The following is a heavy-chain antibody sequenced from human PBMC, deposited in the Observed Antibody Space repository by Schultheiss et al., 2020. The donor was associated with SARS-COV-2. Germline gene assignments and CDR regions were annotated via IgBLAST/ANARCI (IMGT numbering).Heavy chain of an antibody. Sequence: GGSLRLSCAASGFTFSSYAMHWVRQAPGKGLEWVANIKEDGSEKYYVDSVNGRFTISSDNAKNSLYLQMSSLRVEDTAVYYCARHISGRPGSRAIFDYWGQGTLVTVSS. CDR2: IKEDGSEK. CDR1: GFTFSSYA. CDR3: ARHISGRPGSRAIFDY. J-gene: IGHJ4*02. V-gene: IGHV3-7*01. D-gene: IGHD6-6*01.